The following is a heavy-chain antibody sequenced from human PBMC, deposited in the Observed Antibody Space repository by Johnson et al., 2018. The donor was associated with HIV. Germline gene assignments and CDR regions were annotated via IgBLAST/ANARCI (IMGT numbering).Heavy chain of an antibody. Sequence: VQLVESGGGLVQPGGSLRLSCAASGFTFSSYAMSWVRQAPGKGLEWVSVIYRGGSTYYADSVKGRFTISRDNSKNTLYLQMNSLRAEDTAVYYCARDGEWELEDAFDIWGQGTMVTVSS. CDR1: GFTFSSYA. J-gene: IGHJ3*02. CDR2: IYRGGST. CDR3: ARDGEWELEDAFDI. D-gene: IGHD1-26*01. V-gene: IGHV3-23*03.